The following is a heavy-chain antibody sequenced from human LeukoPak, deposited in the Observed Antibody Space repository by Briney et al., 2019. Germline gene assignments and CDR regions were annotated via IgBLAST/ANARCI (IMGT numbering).Heavy chain of an antibody. CDR3: PRGSEWDLLGSCGY. V-gene: IGHV3-48*04. Sequence: PGGSLRLSCAASGFTFSRYTMNWVRQAPGKGLEWVSYISSSGDTKYYADSVRGRFTISRDNAKNSLYLQMNSLRVEDTAVYYCPRGSEWDLLGSCGYWGQGTLVTVSS. J-gene: IGHJ4*02. D-gene: IGHD1-26*01. CDR1: GFTFSRYT. CDR2: ISSSGDTK.